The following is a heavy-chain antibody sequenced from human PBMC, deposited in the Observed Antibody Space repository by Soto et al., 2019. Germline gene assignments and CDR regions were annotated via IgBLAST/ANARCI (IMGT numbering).Heavy chain of an antibody. CDR2: IYYSGST. Sequence: TLSLTCTVSGGSISSGGYYWSWIRQHPGKGLEWIGYIYYSGSTYYNPSLKSRVTISVDTSKNQFSLKLSSVTAADTAVYYCARAGPVAVVPHYYFDYWGQGTMVTVSS. CDR1: GGSISSGGYY. D-gene: IGHD6-19*01. CDR3: ARAGPVAVVPHYYFDY. V-gene: IGHV4-31*03. J-gene: IGHJ4*02.